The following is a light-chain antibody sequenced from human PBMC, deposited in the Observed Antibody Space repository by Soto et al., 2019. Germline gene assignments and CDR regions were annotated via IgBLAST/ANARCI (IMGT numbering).Light chain of an antibody. CDR2: GAS. CDR3: QQHGSSAPIT. Sequence: IVLTQSPATLSLSPGKRATLSCRASQNISNYLIWYQQKPGQAPRLLIYGASTRASGIPARFSGSGSETDFTLTISRLEPEDFALYYRQQHGSSAPITFGQGTRLEIK. CDR1: QNISNY. V-gene: IGKV3-20*01. J-gene: IGKJ5*01.